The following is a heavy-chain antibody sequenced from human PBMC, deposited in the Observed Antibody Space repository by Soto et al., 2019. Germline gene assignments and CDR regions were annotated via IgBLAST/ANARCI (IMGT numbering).Heavy chain of an antibody. Sequence: QVQLQQWGAGLLKPSETLSLTCAVYGGSFSGYYWSWIRQPPGKGLEWIGEINHSGSTNYNPSLKSRVTISXXTXKXXFSLKLSSVTAADTAVYYCARGRRRIEPAAGTLDFWGQGTLVTVSS. V-gene: IGHV4-34*01. CDR3: ARGRRRIEPAAGTLDF. D-gene: IGHD6-13*01. CDR1: GGSFSGYY. CDR2: INHSGST. J-gene: IGHJ4*02.